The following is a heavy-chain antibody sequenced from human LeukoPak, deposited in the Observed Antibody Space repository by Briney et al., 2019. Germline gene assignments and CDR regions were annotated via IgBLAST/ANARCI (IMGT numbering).Heavy chain of an antibody. J-gene: IGHJ6*03. CDR3: AKAPREYIDYPYMDV. CDR2: ISGSGHST. V-gene: IGHV3-23*01. D-gene: IGHD1-1*01. Sequence: GGTLRLSCAPSGFTLSSYGIRCVPHAPGEGVGCVSDISGSGHSTYYADSVKGRFTISRDNSKTTLYLQMNSRRAEDTAVYYCAKAPREYIDYPYMDVWGKGTTVTVSS. CDR1: GFTLSSYG.